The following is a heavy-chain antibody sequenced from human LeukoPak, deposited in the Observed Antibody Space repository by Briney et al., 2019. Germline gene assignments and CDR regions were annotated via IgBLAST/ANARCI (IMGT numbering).Heavy chain of an antibody. CDR3: ARGGVAAAGLAY. V-gene: IGHV3-30*14. D-gene: IGHD6-13*01. J-gene: IGHJ4*02. CDR1: GFTFSSYA. Sequence: GGSLRLSCAASGFTFSSYAMHWVRQAPGKGLEWVAVISYDGSNKYYADSVKGRFTISRDNSKNTLYLQMNSLRAEDTAVYYCARGGVAAAGLAYWGQGTLVTVSS. CDR2: ISYDGSNK.